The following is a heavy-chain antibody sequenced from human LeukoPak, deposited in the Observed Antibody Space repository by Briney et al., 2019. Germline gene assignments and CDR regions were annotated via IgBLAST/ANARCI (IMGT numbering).Heavy chain of an antibody. CDR1: GGSISSSSYY. V-gene: IGHV4-39*01. CDR3: AVGYSYGTPYDY. Sequence: SETLSLTCTVSGGSISSSSYYWGWLRQPPGKGLEWIGSIYYSGSTYYNPSLKGRVTISVDTSKNQFSLKLSSVTAADTAVYYCAVGYSYGTPYDYWGQGTLVTVSS. CDR2: IYYSGST. D-gene: IGHD5-18*01. J-gene: IGHJ4*02.